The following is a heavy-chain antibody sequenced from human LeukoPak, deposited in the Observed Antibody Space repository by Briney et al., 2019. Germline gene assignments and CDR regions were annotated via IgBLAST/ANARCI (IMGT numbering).Heavy chain of an antibody. D-gene: IGHD3-10*01. CDR2: IYPGDSDT. CDR1: GYSFTSYW. V-gene: IGHV5-51*01. Sequence: GESLKISCQGSGYSFTSYWIGWVRQMPGKGLEWMGIIYPGDSDTRYSPSFQGQVTISADKSISTAYLQWSSLQASDTALYYCAKIASYYYFYYFMDVWGKGTTVTVS. CDR3: AKIASYYYFYYFMDV. J-gene: IGHJ6*03.